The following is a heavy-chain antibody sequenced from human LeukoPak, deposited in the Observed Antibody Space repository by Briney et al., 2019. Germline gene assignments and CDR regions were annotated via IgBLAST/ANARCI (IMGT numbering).Heavy chain of an antibody. CDR3: ASSAYYYDSSGHGWFDP. D-gene: IGHD3-22*01. CDR1: GYTFTSYG. Sequence: GASVKVSCKASGYTFTSYGISWVRQAPGQGLEWMGWISAYNGNTNYAQKLQGRVTMTTDTSTSTAYMELRSLRSDDTAVYYCASSAYYYDSSGHGWFDPWGQGTLVTVSS. J-gene: IGHJ5*02. V-gene: IGHV1-18*01. CDR2: ISAYNGNT.